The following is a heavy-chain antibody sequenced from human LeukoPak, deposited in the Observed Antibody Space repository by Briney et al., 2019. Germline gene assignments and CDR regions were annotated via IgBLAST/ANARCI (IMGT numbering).Heavy chain of an antibody. CDR1: GFTFSNVW. D-gene: IGHD3-9*01. Sequence: GGSLRLSCAPSGFTFSNVWMSWVRQAPGKGLEWVGRIKSKTDGGTTDYGAPVKGRFTISRDDSKNMLYLEMNSLKTKDTAVYYCTTSGILTGYYLREFDYWGQGTLVTVSS. V-gene: IGHV3-15*01. CDR3: TTSGILTGYYLREFDY. CDR2: IKSKTDGGTT. J-gene: IGHJ4*02.